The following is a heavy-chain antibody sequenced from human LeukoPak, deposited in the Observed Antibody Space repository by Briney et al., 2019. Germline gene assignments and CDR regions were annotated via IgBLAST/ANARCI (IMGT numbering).Heavy chain of an antibody. CDR1: VNTFSGAR. Sequence: AGGSLRLSCAASVNTFSGARMHWVRQAPGKGLVWVSRINDDGSFRRYANSVKGRYPIYRDNAKNTLFLQMDSLRAEDTAVYYCARVSGPGMNEYYHLWGQGTMVTVSS. J-gene: IGHJ1*01. CDR2: INDDGSFR. D-gene: IGHD3-10*01. V-gene: IGHV3-74*01. CDR3: ARVSGPGMNEYYHL.